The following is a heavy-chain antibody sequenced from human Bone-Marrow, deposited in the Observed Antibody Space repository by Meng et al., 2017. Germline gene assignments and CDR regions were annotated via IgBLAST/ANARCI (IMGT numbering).Heavy chain of an antibody. D-gene: IGHD6-19*01. J-gene: IGHJ4*02. CDR1: GGTISSIDW. CDR3: ASWIYSCGWQ. Sequence: QVPLQGSSPGLVKPSATLSLTGVASGGTISSIDWGSWVRRPPGKGLEWIGEIYHGGDTNYNPSLQCRVTIAIDRSKNQFSLKLSSVTAADTAVYYCASWIYSCGWQWGQGTLVTVSS. V-gene: IGHV4/OR15-8*02. CDR2: IYHGGDT.